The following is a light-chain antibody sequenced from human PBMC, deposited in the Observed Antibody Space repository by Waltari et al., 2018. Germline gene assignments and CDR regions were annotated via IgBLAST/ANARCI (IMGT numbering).Light chain of an antibody. V-gene: IGLV3-21*04. CDR3: QVWDANTDPGV. CDR1: NSESQH. J-gene: IGLJ1*01. Sequence: SYVLPQPPSVSVAPGKTARITCGGHNSESQHVPSYQQKPGQAPILVISYDSDRPSGIPERFSGSNSGNTATLTISRVEAGDEADYYCQVWDANTDPGVFGTGTEVTVL. CDR2: YDS.